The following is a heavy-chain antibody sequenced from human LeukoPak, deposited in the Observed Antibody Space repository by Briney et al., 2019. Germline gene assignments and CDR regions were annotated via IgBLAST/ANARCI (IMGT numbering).Heavy chain of an antibody. D-gene: IGHD6-6*01. CDR3: ARVSSSDAFDI. CDR2: IYHSGST. V-gene: IGHV4-38-2*02. J-gene: IGHJ3*02. Sequence: SETLSLTCTVSGYSITSPNYWGWIRPPPGKGLEWIGSIYHSGSTYYNSSLKSRVTISVDTSKNQFSLKLSSVTAADTAVYYCARVSSSDAFDICGQGTMVTVSS. CDR1: GYSITSPNY.